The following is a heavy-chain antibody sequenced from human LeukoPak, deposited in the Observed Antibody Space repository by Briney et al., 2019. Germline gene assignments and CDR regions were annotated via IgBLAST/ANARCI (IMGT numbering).Heavy chain of an antibody. J-gene: IGHJ4*02. Sequence: GGSLRLSCAASGFTVSSNYMSWVRQAPGKGLEWVSVIYSGGSTYYADSVKGRFTISRDNSKNTLYLQMNSLRAEDTAVYYCARESRTLLAYCGGDCYSYYFDYWGQGTLVTVSS. CDR1: GFTVSSNY. CDR2: IYSGGST. D-gene: IGHD2-21*02. V-gene: IGHV3-66*01. CDR3: ARESRTLLAYCGGDCYSYYFDY.